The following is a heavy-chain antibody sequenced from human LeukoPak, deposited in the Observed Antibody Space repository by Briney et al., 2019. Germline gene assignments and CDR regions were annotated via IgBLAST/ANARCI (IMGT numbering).Heavy chain of an antibody. Sequence: PGGSLRLSCAAPGFTFSSYSMNWVRQTPGKGLEWVSSISSSSSYIYYADSVKGRFTISRDNAKNSLYLQMDSLRAEDTAVYYCARAYSETYGLGYYYMDVWGKGTTVTISS. D-gene: IGHD1-26*01. J-gene: IGHJ6*03. CDR3: ARAYSETYGLGYYYMDV. CDR1: GFTFSSYS. CDR2: ISSSSSYI. V-gene: IGHV3-21*01.